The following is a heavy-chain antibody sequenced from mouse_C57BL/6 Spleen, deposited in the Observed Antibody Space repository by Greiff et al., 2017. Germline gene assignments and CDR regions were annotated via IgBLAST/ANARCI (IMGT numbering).Heavy chain of an antibody. V-gene: IGHV1-69*01. CDR2: IDPSDSYT. Sequence: VQLQQPGAELVMPGASVKLSCKASGYTFTSYCMHWVKQRPGQGLEWIGEIDPSDSYTNYNQKFKGKSTLTVDKSSSTAYMQLSSLTSEDSAVYYCARGWYYGSYFDYWGQGTTLTVSS. CDR1: GYTFTSYC. D-gene: IGHD1-1*01. J-gene: IGHJ2*01. CDR3: ARGWYYGSYFDY.